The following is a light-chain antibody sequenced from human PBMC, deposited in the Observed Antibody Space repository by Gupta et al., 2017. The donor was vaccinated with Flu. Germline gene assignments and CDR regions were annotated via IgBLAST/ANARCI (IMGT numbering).Light chain of an antibody. CDR2: GKN. J-gene: IGLJ3*02. Sequence: TIYWSGSSSAIGGGYDVLWYHQRPEQAPNLLIYGKNRRSSGVPERFSGSKCGTSAALAITGLQAEDEADYYWQSEESRRNGQVFGGGTKLTVL. CDR3: QSEESRRNGQV. CDR1: SSAIGGGYD. V-gene: IGLV1-40*01.